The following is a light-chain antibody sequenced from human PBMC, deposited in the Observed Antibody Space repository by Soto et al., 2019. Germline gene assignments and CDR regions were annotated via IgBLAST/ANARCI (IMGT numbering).Light chain of an antibody. Sequence: IQLTQSPSFLSASVGDRVTITCRASQGISSYLAWYQQKPGKAPKLLIYAASTLQSGVPSRFSGSGSGTEFTLTISSLQPEDFATYYCQQLNSYQWTFGQGTKVDIK. J-gene: IGKJ1*01. CDR3: QQLNSYQWT. CDR1: QGISSY. CDR2: AAS. V-gene: IGKV1-9*01.